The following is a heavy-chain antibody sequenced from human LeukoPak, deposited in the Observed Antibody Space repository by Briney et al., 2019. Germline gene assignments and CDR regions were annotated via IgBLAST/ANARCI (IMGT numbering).Heavy chain of an antibody. V-gene: IGHV4-59*01. J-gene: IGHJ5*02. CDR3: ARLRDWFDP. CDR1: GGSISSYY. CDR2: IYYSGSS. Sequence: SETLSLTCTVSGGSISSYYWSWIRQPPGKGLEWIGYIYYSGSSNVNPSLKSRVTMSVDTSKNQFSLKLSSVTAADTAVYYCARLRDWFDPWGQGNLVTVSS.